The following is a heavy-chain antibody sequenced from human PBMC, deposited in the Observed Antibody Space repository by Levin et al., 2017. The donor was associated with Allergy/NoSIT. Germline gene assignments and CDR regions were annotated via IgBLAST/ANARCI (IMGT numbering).Heavy chain of an antibody. V-gene: IGHV4-39*01. CDR2: ISHSGMT. J-gene: IGHJ4*02. CDR1: GGSVSDTTYF. CDR3: ARILRYGSNYVEYPEK. Sequence: SQTLSLTCSVSGGSVSDTTYFWGWVRQRPGVGLEWIGSISHSGMTYYNPSLKSRITMSVDTAENQFSLELHSVTAADMAVFFCARILRYGSNYVEYPEKWGQGTLVTVSS. D-gene: IGHD3-10*01.